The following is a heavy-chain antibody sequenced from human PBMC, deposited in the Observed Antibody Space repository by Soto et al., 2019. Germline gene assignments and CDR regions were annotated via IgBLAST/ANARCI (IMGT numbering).Heavy chain of an antibody. CDR3: ARDRRAQGYCSSTSCLSNWFDP. D-gene: IGHD2-2*01. CDR1: GGSIRHSTYY. J-gene: IGHJ5*02. CDR2: ISNSGST. V-gene: IGHV4-39*07. Sequence: SETLSLTCTVSGGSIRHSTYYWGWIRQPPGKGLEWIGSISNSGSTYYNPSLKSRVTISVDRSKNQFSLKLSSVTAADTAVYYCARDRRAQGYCSSTSCLSNWFDPWGQGTLVTVSS.